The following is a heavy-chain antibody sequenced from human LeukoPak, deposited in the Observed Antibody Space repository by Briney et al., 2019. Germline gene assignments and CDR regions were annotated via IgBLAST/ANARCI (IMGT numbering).Heavy chain of an antibody. CDR3: APGLGLNMDV. Sequence: GGSLRLSCAASGFTFSSSAMHWVRQAPGKGLEWVAVISYDGSDKYHADSVKGRFTISRDNSKNTLYLQMNSLRAEDTAVYYCAPGLGLNMDVWGKGTTVTVSS. D-gene: IGHD7-27*01. CDR2: ISYDGSDK. CDR1: GFTFSSSA. V-gene: IGHV3-30*01. J-gene: IGHJ6*03.